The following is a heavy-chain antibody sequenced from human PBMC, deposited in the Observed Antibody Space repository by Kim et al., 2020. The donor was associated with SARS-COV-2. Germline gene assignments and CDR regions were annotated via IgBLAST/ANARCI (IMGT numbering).Heavy chain of an antibody. CDR2: IKSKTDGGTT. CDR1: GFTFSNAW. D-gene: IGHD3-22*01. V-gene: IGHV3-15*01. CDR3: TTDPNLVVSVGNDAFDI. Sequence: GGSLRLSCAASGFTFSNAWMSWVRQAPGKGLEWVGRIKSKTDGGTTDYAAPVKGRFTISRDDSKNTLYLQMNSLKTEDTAVYYCTTDPNLVVSVGNDAFDIWGQGTMVTVSS. J-gene: IGHJ3*02.